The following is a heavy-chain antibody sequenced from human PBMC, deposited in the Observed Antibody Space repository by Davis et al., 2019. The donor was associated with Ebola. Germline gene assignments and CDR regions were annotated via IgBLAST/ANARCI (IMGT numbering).Heavy chain of an antibody. CDR2: VYYSGTT. CDR1: GDSINSGTYF. J-gene: IGHJ5*02. CDR3: ARQTYSGSGSGFDP. D-gene: IGHD3-10*01. Sequence: MPSETLSLTCSVSGDSINSGTYFWGWICQPPGKGLEWVGTVYYSGTTYYNPSLKSRLTISVDTSRNQFSLNLRSVTATDTAVYYCARQTYSGSGSGFDPWGPGTLVTVSS. V-gene: IGHV4-39*01.